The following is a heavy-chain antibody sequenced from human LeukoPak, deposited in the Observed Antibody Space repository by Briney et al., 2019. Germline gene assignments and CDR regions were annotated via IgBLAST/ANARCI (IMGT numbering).Heavy chain of an antibody. V-gene: IGHV4-59*01. Sequence: SETLTLTCTVSGDSISSYYWSWIRQPPGKGLEWIGYIYYSGSTNYNPSLKSRVTVSVDTSKNQVSLKLSSVTAADTAVYYCARGARYCSGGSCLDYWGQGTLVTVSS. CDR3: ARGARYCSGGSCLDY. J-gene: IGHJ4*02. CDR1: GDSISSYY. D-gene: IGHD2-15*01. CDR2: IYYSGST.